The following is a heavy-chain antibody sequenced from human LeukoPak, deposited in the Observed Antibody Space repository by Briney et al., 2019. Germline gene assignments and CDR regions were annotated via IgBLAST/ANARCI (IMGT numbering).Heavy chain of an antibody. CDR2: IRRDGSDR. J-gene: IGHJ4*02. V-gene: IGHV3-30*02. CDR1: GFTFSNYD. Sequence: GGSLRLSYAASGFTFSNYDMHWVRQAPGKGLEWVAYIRRDGSDRFHADSVKGRFTISRDNSRNTLYLQMNSLTVEDTAIYYCAKDNWLPSSPAVAGLGDWNQGTLVTVSS. D-gene: IGHD6-19*01. CDR3: AKDNWLPSSPAVAGLGD.